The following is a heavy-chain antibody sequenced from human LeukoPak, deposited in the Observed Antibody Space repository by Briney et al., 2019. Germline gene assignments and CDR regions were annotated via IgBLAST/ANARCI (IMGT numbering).Heavy chain of an antibody. CDR3: ARSGGYSSSWSL. CDR1: GGSISTYY. V-gene: IGHV4-59*01. CDR2: ISNSGII. D-gene: IGHD6-13*01. J-gene: IGHJ4*02. Sequence: SETLSLTCTVSGGSISTYYWDWIRQPPGKGLEWIGYISNSGIITYNPSLKSRVTISVYTSKSQFSLKLNSVTAADTAVYFCARSGGYSSSWSLWGQGTLVTVSS.